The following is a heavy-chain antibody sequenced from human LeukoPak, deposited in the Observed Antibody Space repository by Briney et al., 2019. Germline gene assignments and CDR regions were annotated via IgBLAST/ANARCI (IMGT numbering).Heavy chain of an antibody. CDR3: AGAIAAAGRGRFDP. Sequence: GGSLRLSCAASGFTFSTYNMNWVRQAPGKGLEWDSSISSSSSYIYYADSVKGRFTISRDNAKNSLYLQMNSLRAEDTAVYYCAGAIAAAGRGRFDPWGQGTLVTVSS. J-gene: IGHJ5*02. D-gene: IGHD6-13*01. CDR2: ISSSSSYI. CDR1: GFTFSTYN. V-gene: IGHV3-21*01.